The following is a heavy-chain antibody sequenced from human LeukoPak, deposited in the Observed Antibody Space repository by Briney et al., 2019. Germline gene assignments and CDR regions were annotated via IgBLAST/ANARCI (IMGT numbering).Heavy chain of an antibody. CDR3: SATSYCSSTSCQIDY. V-gene: IGHV5-51*01. CDR1: GYSFTSYW. CDR2: IYPGDSDT. Sequence: GESLKISCKGSGYSFTSYWIGWVRQMPGKGLEWMGIIYPGDSDTGYSPSFQGQVTISADKSISTAYLQWSSLKASDTAMYYCSATSYCSSTSCQIDYWGQGTLVTVSS. D-gene: IGHD2-2*01. J-gene: IGHJ4*02.